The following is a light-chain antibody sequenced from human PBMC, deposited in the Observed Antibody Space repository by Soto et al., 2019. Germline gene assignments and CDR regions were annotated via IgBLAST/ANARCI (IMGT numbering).Light chain of an antibody. V-gene: IGLV2-14*01. Sequence: QSVLTQPGSGTGSPGHSLTVSCTGNRXDISTYNYVTCNQLHPGKDAIVIIDEVNSRPSGDCIRFTDSTSVHTATLAISELQAEDEADYYCATLTTSNTRVFGTETKVTAL. CDR3: ATLTTSNTRV. CDR2: EVN. J-gene: IGLJ1*01. CDR1: RXDISTYNY.